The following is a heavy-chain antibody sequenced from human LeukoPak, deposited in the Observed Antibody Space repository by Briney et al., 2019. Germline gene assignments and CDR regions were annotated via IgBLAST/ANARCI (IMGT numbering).Heavy chain of an antibody. CDR1: GYTFTNYA. CDR3: AREARRYCSSTSCSTDAFDI. V-gene: IGHV7-4-1*02. J-gene: IGHJ3*02. CDR2: IHPSTGNP. D-gene: IGHD2-2*01. Sequence: ASVKVSCKASGYTFTNYAMNWVRQAPGQGLEWMGWIHPSTGNPTYAQGFTGRFVFSLDTSVSTAYLQISSLKAEDTAVYYCAREARRYCSSTSCSTDAFDIWGQGTMVTVSS.